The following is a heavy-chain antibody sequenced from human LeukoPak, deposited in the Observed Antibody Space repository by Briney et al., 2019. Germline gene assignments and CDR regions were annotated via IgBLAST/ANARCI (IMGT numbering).Heavy chain of an antibody. V-gene: IGHV3-21*06. CDR2: ISSSSTYI. J-gene: IGHJ4*02. D-gene: IGHD6-13*01. CDR3: TRPVSSRWYTARY. CDR1: GFTFSTYS. Sequence: GGSLRLSCAASGFTFSTYSMNWVRQAPGKGLEWVSSISSSSTYIYYADSVKGRFTISRDNAKNSLFLQMISLRAEDTAVYYCTRPVSSRWYTARYWGQGTLVTVSS.